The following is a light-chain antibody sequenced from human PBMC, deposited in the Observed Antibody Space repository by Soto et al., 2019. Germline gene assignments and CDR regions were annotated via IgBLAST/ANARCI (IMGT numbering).Light chain of an antibody. V-gene: IGKV1-5*01. CDR3: QQYNSFPVT. CDR1: QSLSTW. Sequence: DIQMTQSPSTLSASVGDRVTITCRASQSLSTWLAWYQQKPGKAPKLLIFDASSLETGVPSRFSGSGSGTEITLTISSLHSDDFATYYCQQYNSFPVTFGQGSKLEIK. CDR2: DAS. J-gene: IGKJ2*01.